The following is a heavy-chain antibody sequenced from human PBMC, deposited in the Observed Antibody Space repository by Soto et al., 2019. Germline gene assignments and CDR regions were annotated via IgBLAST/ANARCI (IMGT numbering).Heavy chain of an antibody. Sequence: GASVKVSCKASGYSFSSYAIHWVRQAPAQRLEWMGWINAGNGNTRYSQNFQDRITLSRDTSASTAYLELNSLRSEDTALYYCRRESAQLRVCWFDPWGQGTRVTVSS. V-gene: IGHV1-3*01. CDR1: GYSFSSYA. CDR2: INAGNGNT. J-gene: IGHJ5*02. CDR3: RRESAQLRVCWFDP. D-gene: IGHD6-13*01.